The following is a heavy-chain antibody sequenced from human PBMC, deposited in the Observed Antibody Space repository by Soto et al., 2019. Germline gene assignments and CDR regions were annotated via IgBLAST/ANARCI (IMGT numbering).Heavy chain of an antibody. D-gene: IGHD3-10*01. Sequence: EVQLLESGGGLVQPGGSLRLSCGVSGFTFNDFEMNWVRQAPGKGPEWLAYIDGSGATKKYADSVRGRFTISRDNPNNSPFLQMSSLSAADTAIYYCARGFGRVNSWGQGTLVSVSS. V-gene: IGHV3-48*03. CDR2: IDGSGATK. CDR1: GFTFNDFE. CDR3: ARGFGRVNS. J-gene: IGHJ4*02.